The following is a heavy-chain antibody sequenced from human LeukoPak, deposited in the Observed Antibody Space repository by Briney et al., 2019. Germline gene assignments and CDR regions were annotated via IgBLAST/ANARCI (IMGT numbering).Heavy chain of an antibody. J-gene: IGHJ4*02. CDR1: GFTFSEYA. CDR3: VKDYRGSEVMFEY. V-gene: IGHV3-23*01. CDR2: IIGGGDVT. D-gene: IGHD3-16*01. Sequence: GGSLRLSCVASGFTFSEYAMSWVRQAPGKGLEWVSGIIGGGDVTYYVDSVRGRFTISRDNSKNTLYLQMNGLRAEDTAVYYCVKDYRGSEVMFEYWGPGTVVTVSP.